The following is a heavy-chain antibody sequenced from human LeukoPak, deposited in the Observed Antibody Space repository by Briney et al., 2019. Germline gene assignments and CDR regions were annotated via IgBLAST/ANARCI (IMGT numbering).Heavy chain of an antibody. J-gene: IGHJ4*02. V-gene: IGHV3-15*01. D-gene: IGHD3-10*01. CDR2: IKSKTDGGTT. CDR3: TTPYYYGSGSYYRSDY. Sequence: GGSLRLSCAASGFTFSSYEMNWVRQAAGKGLEWVGRIKSKTDGGTTAYAAPVKGRFTISRDDSKNTLYLQMNSLKTEDTAVYYCTTPYYYGSGSYYRSDYWGQGTLVTVSS. CDR1: GFTFSSYE.